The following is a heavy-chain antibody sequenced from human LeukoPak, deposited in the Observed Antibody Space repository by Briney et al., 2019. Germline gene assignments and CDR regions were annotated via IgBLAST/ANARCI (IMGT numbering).Heavy chain of an antibody. CDR3: ARLSGTGWNYYDY. V-gene: IGHV3-48*03. J-gene: IGHJ4*02. CDR1: TFTFSLYE. D-gene: IGHD6-19*01. CDR2: ISSSGSTK. Sequence: PAGSLRLSCAASTFTFSLYEMNWIRQAPGRGLDWISYISSSGSTKYYADPVKGRVTISRDNDKNSLYLQMNSLRAEDTAVYYCARLSGTGWNYYDYWGQETLVAVSS.